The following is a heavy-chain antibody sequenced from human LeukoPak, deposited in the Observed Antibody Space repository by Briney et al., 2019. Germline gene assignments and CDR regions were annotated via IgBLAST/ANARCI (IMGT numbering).Heavy chain of an antibody. D-gene: IGHD6-13*01. CDR1: GYTFTGYY. CDR2: INPNSGGT. CDR3: ARERAAAGTNWFDP. J-gene: IGHJ5*02. Sequence: VASVKVSCKAPGYTFTGYYMHWVRQAPGQGLEWMGWINPNSGGTNYAQKFQGWVTMTRDTSISTAYMELSRLRSDDTAVYYCARERAAAGTNWFDPWGQGTLVTVSS. V-gene: IGHV1-2*04.